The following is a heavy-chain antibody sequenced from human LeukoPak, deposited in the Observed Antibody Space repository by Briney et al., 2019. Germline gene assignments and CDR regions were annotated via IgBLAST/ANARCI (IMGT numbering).Heavy chain of an antibody. CDR2: IWYGGSNK. Sequence: GGSLRLSCAAPGFTFSSYGMHWVRQAPGKGLEWVAVIWYGGSNKYYADSVKGRFTISRDNSKNTLYLQMNSLRAEDTAVYYCAKDLSHEYSSSYYFDYWGQGTLVTVSS. CDR1: GFTFSSYG. D-gene: IGHD6-13*01. J-gene: IGHJ4*02. CDR3: AKDLSHEYSSSYYFDY. V-gene: IGHV3-30*02.